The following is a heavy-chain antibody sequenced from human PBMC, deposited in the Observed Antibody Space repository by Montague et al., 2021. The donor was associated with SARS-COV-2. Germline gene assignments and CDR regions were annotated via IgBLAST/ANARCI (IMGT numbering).Heavy chain of an antibody. CDR2: IWYDGSNK. J-gene: IGHJ6*02. CDR1: GFTFSSYV. V-gene: IGHV3-33*01. Sequence: SLRLSCAASGFTFSSYVMHWVRQAPDKGLEWVAVIWYDGSNKYYADSVKGRFTISRDNSKNTLYVQMNSLRAEDTAVYYCARDLGVPNWASAYYYGMDVWGQGTTVTVSS. CDR3: ARDLGVPNWASAYYYGMDV. D-gene: IGHD7-27*01.